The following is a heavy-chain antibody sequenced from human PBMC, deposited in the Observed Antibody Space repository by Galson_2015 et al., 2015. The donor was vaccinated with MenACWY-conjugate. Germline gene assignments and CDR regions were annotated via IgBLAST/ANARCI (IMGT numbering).Heavy chain of an antibody. CDR2: LYPGDSET. J-gene: IGHJ3*02. Sequence: QSGAEVKKPGESLKISCKGSGYTFTTYWIAWVRQMPGKGLEWMGILYPGDSETRYSPPFQGQVTISADKSINTAYLQWTSLKASDTAMYYCARGRDTTVPMDAFVIWGQGTLVTVSS. D-gene: IGHD1-1*01. CDR3: ARGRDTTVPMDAFVI. CDR1: GYTFTTYW. V-gene: IGHV5-51*01.